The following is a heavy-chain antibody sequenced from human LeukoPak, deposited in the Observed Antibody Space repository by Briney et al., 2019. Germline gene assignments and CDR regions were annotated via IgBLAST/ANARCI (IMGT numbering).Heavy chain of an antibody. Sequence: PSQTLSLNCTVSGGSISSGGYYWSWIRQHPGKGLEWIGYIYYSGSTYYNPSLKSRVTISVDTSKNQFSLKLSSVTAADTAVYYCARVDIVVVPAAISGWFDPWGQGTLVTVSS. CDR2: IYYSGST. CDR3: ARVDIVVVPAAISGWFDP. J-gene: IGHJ5*02. D-gene: IGHD2-2*01. V-gene: IGHV4-31*03. CDR1: GGSISSGGYY.